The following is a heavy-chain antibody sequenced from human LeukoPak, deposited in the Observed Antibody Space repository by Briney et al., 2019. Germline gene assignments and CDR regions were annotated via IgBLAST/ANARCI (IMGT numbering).Heavy chain of an antibody. V-gene: IGHV3-66*01. CDR1: GFTVSSNY. D-gene: IGHD6-6*01. Sequence: TGGSLRLSCAASGFTVSSNYMSWVRQAPGKGLEWVSVIYRGGSTYYADSVKGRFTISRDNSKNTLYLQMNSLRAEDTAVYYCASALSARQTNQFDYWGQGTLVTVSS. CDR2: IYRGGST. CDR3: ASALSARQTNQFDY. J-gene: IGHJ4*02.